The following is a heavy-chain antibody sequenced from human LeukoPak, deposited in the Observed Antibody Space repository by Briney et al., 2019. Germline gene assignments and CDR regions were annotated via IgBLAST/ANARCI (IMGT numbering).Heavy chain of an antibody. CDR2: ISSSSSYI. CDR3: ASGPTGYQNWFDP. V-gene: IGHV3-21*01. J-gene: IGHJ5*02. Sequence: KPGGSLRLSCAASGFTFSSYSLNWVRQAPGKGLEWVSSISSSSSYIYYADSVKGRFTISRDNAKNSLYLQMNSLRAEDTAVYYCASGPTGYQNWFDPWGQGTLVTVSS. CDR1: GFTFSSYS. D-gene: IGHD3-9*01.